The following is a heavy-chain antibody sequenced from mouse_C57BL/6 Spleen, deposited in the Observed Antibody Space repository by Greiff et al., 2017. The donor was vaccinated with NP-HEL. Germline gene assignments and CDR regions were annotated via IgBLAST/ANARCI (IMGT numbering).Heavy chain of an antibody. CDR1: GFTFSDYY. V-gene: IGHV5-12*01. CDR3: ARNYYGSRTGAMDY. J-gene: IGHJ4*01. Sequence: EVQRVESGGGLVQPGGSLKLSCAASGFTFSDYYMYWVRQTPEKRLEWVAYISNGGGSTYYPDTVKGRFTISRDNAKNTLYLQMSRLKSEDTAMYYCARNYYGSRTGAMDYWGQGTSVTVSS. D-gene: IGHD1-1*01. CDR2: ISNGGGST.